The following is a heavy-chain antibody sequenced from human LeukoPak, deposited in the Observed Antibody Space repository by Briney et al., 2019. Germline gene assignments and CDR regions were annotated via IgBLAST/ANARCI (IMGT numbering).Heavy chain of an antibody. CDR3: ARYCGSTNCYVDAFDI. D-gene: IGHD2-2*01. Sequence: SETLSLTCTVSGGSISGGSYYWSWIRQPAGKGLEWIGRIHTSGSTNYNPSLKSRVTMSVDTSKNQFSLKLSSVTAADTAVYYCARYCGSTNCYVDAFDIWGQGTVVTVSS. J-gene: IGHJ3*02. CDR1: GGSISGGSYY. CDR2: IHTSGST. V-gene: IGHV4-61*02.